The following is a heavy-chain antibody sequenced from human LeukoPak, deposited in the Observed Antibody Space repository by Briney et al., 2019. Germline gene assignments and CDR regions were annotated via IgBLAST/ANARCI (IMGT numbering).Heavy chain of an antibody. D-gene: IGHD3-3*01. Sequence: ALVKVSCKASGYTFTSYGISWVRQAPGQGFEWMGMLNSGGGSAKYAQQFQGRIAVTRDTSTSTVYMELSSLRSDDTAVYYCARGINAYDLFFDYWGQGTLVTVSS. J-gene: IGHJ4*02. CDR3: ARGINAYDLFFDY. CDR2: LNSGGGSA. V-gene: IGHV1-46*01. CDR1: GYTFTSYG.